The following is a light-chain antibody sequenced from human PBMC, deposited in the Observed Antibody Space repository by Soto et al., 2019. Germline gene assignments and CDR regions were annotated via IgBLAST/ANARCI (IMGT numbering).Light chain of an antibody. CDR1: QSVSTN. J-gene: IGKJ1*01. Sequence: IVMTQSPATLSVSPGQRATLSCRASQSVSTNLAWYQQKPGQAPRLLIYGASTRATGIPARFSGSGSGTEFTLTIIGLQSDAFAVYYCQQYSNWPPWTFGQGTRVDFK. CDR3: QQYSNWPPWT. CDR2: GAS. V-gene: IGKV3D-15*01.